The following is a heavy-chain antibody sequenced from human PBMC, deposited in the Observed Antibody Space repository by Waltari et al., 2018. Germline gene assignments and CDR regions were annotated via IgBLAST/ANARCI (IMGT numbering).Heavy chain of an antibody. J-gene: IGHJ3*02. CDR2: INAGNGNT. V-gene: IGHV1-3*01. D-gene: IGHD5-12*01. Sequence: QVQLVQSGAEVKKPGASVKVSCKASGYTFTSYAMHWVRQAPGQRLEWMGWINAGNGNTKYSQKFQGRVTITRDTSASTAYMELSSLRSEDTAVYYCARDMKDIVATSDAFDIWGQGTMVTVSS. CDR3: ARDMKDIVATSDAFDI. CDR1: GYTFTSYA.